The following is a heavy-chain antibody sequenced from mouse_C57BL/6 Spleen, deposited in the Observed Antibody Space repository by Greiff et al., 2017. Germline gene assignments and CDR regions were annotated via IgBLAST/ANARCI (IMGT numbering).Heavy chain of an antibody. V-gene: IGHV1-54*01. J-gene: IGHJ4*01. CDR3: ARSRYYGNSDDMDY. D-gene: IGHD2-1*01. Sequence: VQLQQSGAELVRPGTSVKVSCKASGYAFTNYLIEWVKQRPGQGLEWIGVINPGSGGTNYNEKFKGKATLTADKSSSTAYMQLSSLTSEDSAVYFCARSRYYGNSDDMDYWGQGTSVTVSS. CDR1: GYAFTNYL. CDR2: INPGSGGT.